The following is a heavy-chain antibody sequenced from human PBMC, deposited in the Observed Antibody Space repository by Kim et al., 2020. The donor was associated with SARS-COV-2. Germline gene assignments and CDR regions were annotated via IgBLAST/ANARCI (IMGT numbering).Heavy chain of an antibody. CDR3: ARDPPYYDILTGSIPALGYYGMDV. Sequence: GGSLRLSCAASGFTFSSYAMHWVRQAPGKGLEWVAVISYDGSNKYYADSVKGRFTISRDNSKNTLYLQMNSLRAEDTAVYYCARDPPYYDILTGSIPALGYYGMDVWGQGTTVTVSS. V-gene: IGHV3-30*01. D-gene: IGHD3-9*01. J-gene: IGHJ6*02. CDR1: GFTFSSYA. CDR2: ISYDGSNK.